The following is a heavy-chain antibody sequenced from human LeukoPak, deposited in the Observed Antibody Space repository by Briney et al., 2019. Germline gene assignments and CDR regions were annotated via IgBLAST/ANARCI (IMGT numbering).Heavy chain of an antibody. J-gene: IGHJ4*02. CDR1: EFTFSSYS. Sequence: GGSLRLSCAASEFTFSSYSMNWVRQAPGKGLEWVSYITNSGNSKSYADSVKGRFTISRDNTKNSLYLQMNGLRAEDTAVYYCARTNYYDRDYWGQGTLVTVSS. CDR3: ARTNYYDRDY. V-gene: IGHV3-48*01. CDR2: ITNSGNSK. D-gene: IGHD3-22*01.